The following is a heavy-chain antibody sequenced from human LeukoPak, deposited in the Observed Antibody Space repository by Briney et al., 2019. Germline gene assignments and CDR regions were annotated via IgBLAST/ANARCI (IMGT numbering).Heavy chain of an antibody. CDR2: INPNSGGT. J-gene: IGHJ5*02. Sequence: ASVKVSCKASGGTFSSYAISWVRQAPGQGLEWMGWINPNSGGTNYAQKFQGRVTMTRDTSISTAYMELSRLRSDDTAVYYCARDQDCSGGSCLVLDPWGQGTLVTVSS. CDR1: GGTFSSYA. D-gene: IGHD2-15*01. V-gene: IGHV1-2*02. CDR3: ARDQDCSGGSCLVLDP.